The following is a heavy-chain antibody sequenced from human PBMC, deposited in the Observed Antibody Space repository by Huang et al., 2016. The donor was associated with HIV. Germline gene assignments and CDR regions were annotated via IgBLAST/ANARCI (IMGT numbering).Heavy chain of an antibody. V-gene: IGHV3-30*18. D-gene: IGHD2-15*01. Sequence: QVHLVESGGGVVQPGGSLRLSCAASGFKLSGFGMHWVRQAPGKGLEWVAVRSYDGRSQFYTDSVKGRFTISRDNSDNTLSLQMKGLRPDDTAVYYCAKESRWFSDFDHWGQGVLVSVSS. CDR1: GFKLSGFG. CDR3: AKESRWFSDFDH. CDR2: RSYDGRSQ. J-gene: IGHJ4*02.